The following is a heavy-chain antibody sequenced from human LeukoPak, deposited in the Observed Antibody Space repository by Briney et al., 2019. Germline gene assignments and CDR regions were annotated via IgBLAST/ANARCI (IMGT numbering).Heavy chain of an antibody. D-gene: IGHD2-2*01. Sequence: PSETLSLTCTVSGGSISSYYWSWIRQPPGKGLEWIGYIYYSGSTNYNPSLKSRVTISVDTSKNQFSLKLSSVTAADTAVYYCAGQISSTSVWGAFDIWGQGTMVTVSS. V-gene: IGHV4-59*01. CDR3: AGQISSTSVWGAFDI. CDR1: GGSISSYY. CDR2: IYYSGST. J-gene: IGHJ3*02.